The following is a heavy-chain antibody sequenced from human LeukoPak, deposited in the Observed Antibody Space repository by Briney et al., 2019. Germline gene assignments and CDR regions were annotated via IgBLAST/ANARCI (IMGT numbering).Heavy chain of an antibody. D-gene: IGHD4-17*01. V-gene: IGHV3-48*03. CDR2: ISSSGSTI. J-gene: IGHJ1*01. CDR3: ASQDYGDYGPAEYFQH. Sequence: GGSLRLSCAASGFTFSSYEMNWVRQAPGKGLEWVSYISSSGSTIYYADSVKGRFTISRDNAKNSLYLQMNSLRAEDTAVYYCASQDYGDYGPAEYFQHWGQGTLVTVSS. CDR1: GFTFSSYE.